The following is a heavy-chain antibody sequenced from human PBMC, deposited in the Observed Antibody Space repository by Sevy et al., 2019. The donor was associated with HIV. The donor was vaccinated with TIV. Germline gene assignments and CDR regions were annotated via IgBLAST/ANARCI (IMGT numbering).Heavy chain of an antibody. Sequence: SLTLSLTCAISGDSVSSNSAAWNWIRQSPSRGLEWLGRTYYRSKWYNDYAVSVKSRITINPDTSKNQFSLQLNSVTPEDTAVYYCARCRLKDYYDSSGYPKYYYYMDVWGKGTTVTVSS. D-gene: IGHD3-22*01. CDR1: GDSVSSNSAA. V-gene: IGHV6-1*01. J-gene: IGHJ6*03. CDR2: TYYRSKWYN. CDR3: ARCRLKDYYDSSGYPKYYYYMDV.